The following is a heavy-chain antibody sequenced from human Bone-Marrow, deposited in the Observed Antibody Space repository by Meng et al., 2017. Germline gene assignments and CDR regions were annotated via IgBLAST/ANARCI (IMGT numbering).Heavy chain of an antibody. CDR2: ITAGNGDT. V-gene: IGHV1-3*01. J-gene: IGHJ6*02. CDR1: GYTFTSYA. Sequence: ASVKVSCKASGYTFTSYAIHWVRQAPGPRLEWMGWITAGNGDTKYSQKFRGRVTITKDTSASTAYMELSSLRSEDTAVYYCARDYSNPGNYYYYAFDVWGQGTTVTVSS. D-gene: IGHD4-11*01. CDR3: ARDYSNPGNYYYYAFDV.